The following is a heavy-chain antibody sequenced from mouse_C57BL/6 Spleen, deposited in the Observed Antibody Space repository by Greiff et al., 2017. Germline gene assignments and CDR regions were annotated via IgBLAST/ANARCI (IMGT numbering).Heavy chain of an antibody. CDR3: SKSVTGTDFDY. J-gene: IGHJ2*01. CDR2: ISDGGSYT. V-gene: IGHV5-4*01. Sequence: EVQRVESGGGLVKPGGSLKLSCAASGFTFSSYAMSWVRQTPEKRLEWVATISDGGSYTYSPDNVKGRFTISRDNAKNNLYLQMSHLKSEGTAMYYCSKSVTGTDFDYGGQGTTLTVS. CDR1: GFTFSSYA. D-gene: IGHD4-1*01.